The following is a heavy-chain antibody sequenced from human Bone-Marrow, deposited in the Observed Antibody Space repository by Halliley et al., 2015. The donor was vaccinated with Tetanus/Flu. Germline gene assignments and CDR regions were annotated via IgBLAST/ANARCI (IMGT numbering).Heavy chain of an antibody. J-gene: IGHJ4*02. CDR3: ARGGSSGYYDY. CDR2: KNPGGGDSI. Sequence: RGKKNPGGGDSIKYAQKFQGRVTLTRDRSTTTVYMELTSLRSEDTAVYFCARGGSSGYYDYWGQGTLVTVSS. D-gene: IGHD3-22*01. V-gene: IGHV1-46*01.